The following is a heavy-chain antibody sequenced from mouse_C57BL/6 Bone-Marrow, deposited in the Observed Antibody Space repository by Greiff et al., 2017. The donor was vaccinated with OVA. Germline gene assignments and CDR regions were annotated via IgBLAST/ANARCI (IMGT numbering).Heavy chain of an antibody. D-gene: IGHD2-5*01. CDR3: AREGAYYSNYSFDY. Sequence: LVESGAELVRPGTSVKMSCKASGYTFTNYWIGWAKQRPGHGLEWIGAIYPGGGYTNYNEKFKGKATLTADKSSSTAYMQFSSLTSEDSAIYYCAREGAYYSNYSFDYWGQGTTLTVSS. J-gene: IGHJ2*01. CDR1: GYTFTNYW. V-gene: IGHV1-63*01. CDR2: IYPGGGYT.